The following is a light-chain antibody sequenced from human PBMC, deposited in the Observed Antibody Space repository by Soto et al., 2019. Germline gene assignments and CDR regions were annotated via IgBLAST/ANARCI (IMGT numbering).Light chain of an antibody. CDR2: AAS. V-gene: IGKV1-39*01. CDR1: QNIRNY. CDR3: QQIHSTSSYT. Sequence: DIQMTQSPSSLSASVGDRVTITCRASQNIRNYLNWYQQRPGKTPNLLVYAASNLRGGVPSRFSGSGSGTVFTRTISTLQPEDFATYYCQQIHSTSSYTFGQGTSVDIK. J-gene: IGKJ2*01.